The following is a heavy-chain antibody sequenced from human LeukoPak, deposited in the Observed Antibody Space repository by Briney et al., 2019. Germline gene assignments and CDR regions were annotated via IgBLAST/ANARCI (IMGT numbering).Heavy chain of an antibody. V-gene: IGHV4-61*02. CDR3: ARDRSTVTFNWFDP. CDR1: GGSISSGSYY. Sequence: PSETLSLTCTVSGGSISSGSYYWSWIRQPAGKGLEWIGRIYTSGSTYYNPSLKSRVSISVDTSKNQFSLKLSSVTAADTAVYYWARDRSTVTFNWFDPWGQGTLVTVSS. D-gene: IGHD4-17*01. J-gene: IGHJ5*02. CDR2: IYTSGST.